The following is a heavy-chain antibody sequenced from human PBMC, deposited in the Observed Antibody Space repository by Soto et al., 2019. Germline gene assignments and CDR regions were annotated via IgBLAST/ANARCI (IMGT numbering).Heavy chain of an antibody. Sequence: QVQLVQSGTEVKKPGASVKVSCKASGYTFTNYGISWVRQAPGQGLEWMGSISGYNVNTNYEQTLQGRVTMTRDTSTSTAYMELRSLRSHATAVYYCARLAGAGYNTLGYWGQGTLVTVSS. D-gene: IGHD6-13*01. J-gene: IGHJ4*02. V-gene: IGHV1-18*01. CDR3: ARLAGAGYNTLGY. CDR2: ISGYNVNT. CDR1: GYTFTNYG.